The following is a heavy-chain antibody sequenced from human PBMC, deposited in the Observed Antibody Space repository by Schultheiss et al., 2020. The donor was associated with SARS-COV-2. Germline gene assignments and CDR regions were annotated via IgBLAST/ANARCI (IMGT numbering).Heavy chain of an antibody. V-gene: IGHV4-34*01. J-gene: IGHJ5*02. Sequence: SETLSLTCAVYGGSFSGYYWSWIRQPPGKGLEWIGSIYYSGGTTYNPSLESRVTLSVDMSKNQFSLKLTSVTAADTAMYYCARVDSIIVVPGSNWFDPWGQGTLVTVSS. D-gene: IGHD2-2*01. CDR3: ARVDSIIVVPGSNWFDP. CDR1: GGSFSGYY. CDR2: IYYSGGT.